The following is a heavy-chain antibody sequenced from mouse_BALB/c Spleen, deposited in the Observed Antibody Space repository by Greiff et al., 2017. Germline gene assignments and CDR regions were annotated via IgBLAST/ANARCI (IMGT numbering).Heavy chain of an antibody. D-gene: IGHD6-1*01. V-gene: IGHV5-15*02. CDR3: ARDSALDY. J-gene: IGHJ2*01. Sequence: EVKLMESGGGLVQPGGSRKLSCAASGFTFSDYGMAWVRQAPGKGPEWVAFISNLAYSIYYADTVTGRFTISRENAKNTLYLEMSSLRSEDTAMYYCARDSALDYWGQGTTLTVSS. CDR2: ISNLAYSI. CDR1: GFTFSDYG.